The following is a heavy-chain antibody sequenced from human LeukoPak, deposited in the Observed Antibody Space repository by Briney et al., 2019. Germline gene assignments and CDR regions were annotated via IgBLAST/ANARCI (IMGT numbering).Heavy chain of an antibody. D-gene: IGHD5-24*01. CDR1: GGTFSSYA. Sequence: SVKVSCKASGGTFSSYAISWVRQAPGRGLEWMGGIIPIFGTANYAQKFQGRVTITADKSTSTAYMELSSLRSEDTAVYYCARSPVEMATMGYYYYMDVWGKGTTVTVSS. CDR2: IIPIFGTA. J-gene: IGHJ6*03. CDR3: ARSPVEMATMGYYYYMDV. V-gene: IGHV1-69*06.